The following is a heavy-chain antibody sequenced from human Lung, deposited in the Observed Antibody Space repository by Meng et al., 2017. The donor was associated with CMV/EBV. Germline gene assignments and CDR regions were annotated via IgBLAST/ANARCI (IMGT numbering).Heavy chain of an antibody. D-gene: IGHD4-17*01. CDR3: ARGGAGIGDAGDHFDY. Sequence: QVLRQGRGPCRVKPSQPLSLTCTVSGGSISGGYYYWTWIRQPPGKGLEWIGYIYYTGNTYYNPSLKSRVTISVDTSKNQFSLRLSSVTAADTAVYYCARGGAGIGDAGDHFDYWGQGTLVTVSS. CDR2: IYYTGNT. V-gene: IGHV4-30-4*08. J-gene: IGHJ4*02. CDR1: GGSISGGYYY.